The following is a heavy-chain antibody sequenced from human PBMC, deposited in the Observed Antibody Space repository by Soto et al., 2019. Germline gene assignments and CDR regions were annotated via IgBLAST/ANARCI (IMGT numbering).Heavy chain of an antibody. CDR3: ARSCGCPEEYFQH. CDR1: GFTFSSYA. Sequence: GGSLRLSCAASGFTFSSYAMHWVRQAPGKGLEWVAVISYDGSNKYYADSVKGRFTISRDNSKNTLYLQMNSLRAEDTAVYYCARSCGCPEEYFQHWGQGTLVTVSS. V-gene: IGHV3-30-3*01. CDR2: ISYDGSNK. J-gene: IGHJ1*01. D-gene: IGHD6-19*01.